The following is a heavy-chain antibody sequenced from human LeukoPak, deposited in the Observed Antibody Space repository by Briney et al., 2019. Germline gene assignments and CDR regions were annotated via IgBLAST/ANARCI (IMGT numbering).Heavy chain of an antibody. D-gene: IGHD6-25*01. CDR3: ARASAHPYYYYYCYMDV. CDR2: INHSGST. Sequence: SETLSLTCAVYGGSFSGYYWSWIRQPPGKGLEWIGEINHSGSTNYNPSLKSRVTISVDTSKNQFSLKLSSVTAADTAVYYCARASAHPYYYYYCYMDVWGKGTTVTVSS. CDR1: GGSFSGYY. J-gene: IGHJ6*03. V-gene: IGHV4-34*01.